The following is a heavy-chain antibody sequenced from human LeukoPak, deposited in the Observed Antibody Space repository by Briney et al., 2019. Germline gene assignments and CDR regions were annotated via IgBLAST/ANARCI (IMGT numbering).Heavy chain of an antibody. D-gene: IGHD1-26*01. J-gene: IGHJ4*02. Sequence: SVKVSCKASGGTFSSYAISWVRQAPGQGLEWMGGIIPIFGTANYAQKFQGRVTITADESTSTAYMELSSLRSEDTAVYYCARVGIVGTTFAYWGQGTLVTVSS. CDR1: GGTFSSYA. V-gene: IGHV1-69*13. CDR3: ARVGIVGTTFAY. CDR2: IIPIFGTA.